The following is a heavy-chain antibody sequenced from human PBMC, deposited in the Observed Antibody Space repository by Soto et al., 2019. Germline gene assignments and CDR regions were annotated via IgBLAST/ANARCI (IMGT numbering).Heavy chain of an antibody. Sequence: GGSLRLSCAASGFTFSSYGMHWVRQAPGKGLEWVAVIWYDGSNKYYADSVKGRFTISRDNSKNTLYLQMNSLRAEDTAVYYCARSTAMVMNYYYDMDVWGQGTTVTVYS. J-gene: IGHJ6*02. CDR1: GFTFSSYG. CDR3: ARSTAMVMNYYYDMDV. CDR2: IWYDGSNK. D-gene: IGHD5-18*01. V-gene: IGHV3-33*01.